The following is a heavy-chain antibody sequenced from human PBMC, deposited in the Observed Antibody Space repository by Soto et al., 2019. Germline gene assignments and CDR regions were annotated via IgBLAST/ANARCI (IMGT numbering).Heavy chain of an antibody. D-gene: IGHD1-1*01. CDR2: IYHSGST. CDR3: ARRTRYAQTGFDP. J-gene: IGHJ5*02. Sequence: QVQLQESGPGLVKPSGTLSLTCAVSSGSISSSNWWSWVCQPPGKGPEWIGEIYHSGSTNYNPSLKSRVTISVDKSKNQFSLKLSSVTAADTAVYYCARRTRYAQTGFDPWGQGTLVTVSS. CDR1: SGSISSSNW. V-gene: IGHV4-4*02.